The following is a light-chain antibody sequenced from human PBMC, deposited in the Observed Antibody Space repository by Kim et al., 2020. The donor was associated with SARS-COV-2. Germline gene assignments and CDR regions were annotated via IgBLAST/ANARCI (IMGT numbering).Light chain of an antibody. V-gene: IGKV1-5*03. CDR2: KAS. Sequence: DIQMTQSPSTLSAFVGDRVTITCRASQSISSWLAWYQQKPGKAPKLLIYKASSLQSGVPSRFSGSGSGTEFTLTISSLQPDDFATYYCQHYNSYSCTFGQGTKLEIK. J-gene: IGKJ2*02. CDR3: QHYNSYSCT. CDR1: QSISSW.